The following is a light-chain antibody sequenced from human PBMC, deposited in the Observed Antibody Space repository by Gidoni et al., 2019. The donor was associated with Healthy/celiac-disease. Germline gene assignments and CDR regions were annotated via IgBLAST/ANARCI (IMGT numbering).Light chain of an antibody. V-gene: IGKV3-11*01. CDR1: QSVSSY. CDR2: DAS. CDR3: QQRSNWPPGYT. Sequence: EIVLTHSPATLSLSPGERATLSCRASQSVSSYLAWYQQKPGQAPRLLSYDASNRATGIPARFSGSGSGTDCTLTISSLEPEDFAVYYCQQRSNWPPGYTFGQGTKLEIK. J-gene: IGKJ2*01.